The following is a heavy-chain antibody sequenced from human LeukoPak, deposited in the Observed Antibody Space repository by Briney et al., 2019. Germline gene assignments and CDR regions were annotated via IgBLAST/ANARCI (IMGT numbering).Heavy chain of an antibody. CDR3: ARAEVAFDI. V-gene: IGHV4-34*01. CDR2: INHSGST. J-gene: IGHJ3*02. CDR1: GGSFSGYY. Sequence: PSETLSLTCAVYGGSFSGYYWSWIRPPPGKGLEWIGEINHSGSTNYNPSLKSRVTISVDTSKNQFSLKLSSVTAADTAVYYCARAEVAFDIWGQGTIVTVSS.